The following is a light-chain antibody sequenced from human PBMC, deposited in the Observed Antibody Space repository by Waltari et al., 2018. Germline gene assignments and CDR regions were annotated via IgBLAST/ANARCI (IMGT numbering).Light chain of an antibody. CDR2: WAS. Sequence: DIVMTQSPDSLAVSLGERATINCKSSQTVLYSSNNKNYLAWYQQKPGQPPMLLIYWASTRESGVPDRFSGSGSWPDFTLTISSLQAEDVAVYYCQQYYSTPWTFGQGTKVEIK. J-gene: IGKJ1*01. V-gene: IGKV4-1*01. CDR3: QQYYSTPWT. CDR1: QTVLYSSNNKNY.